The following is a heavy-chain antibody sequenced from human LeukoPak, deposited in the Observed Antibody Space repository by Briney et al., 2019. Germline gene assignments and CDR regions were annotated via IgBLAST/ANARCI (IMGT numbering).Heavy chain of an antibody. D-gene: IGHD4-23*01. CDR1: GFTFSSYS. V-gene: IGHV3-21*01. CDR3: ARDDGGNFNDAFDI. CDR2: ITSNTRYI. Sequence: GGSLRLSCAASGFTFSSYSMSWVRQAPGKGLEWVSSITSNTRYIFYADSVKGRFTISRDNAKKSLYLQMNSLRAEDTAVYCARDDGGNFNDAFDIWGQGTMVTVSS. J-gene: IGHJ3*02.